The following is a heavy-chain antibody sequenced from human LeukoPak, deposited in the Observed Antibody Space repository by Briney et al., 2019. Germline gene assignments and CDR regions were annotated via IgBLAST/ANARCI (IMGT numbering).Heavy chain of an antibody. J-gene: IGHJ6*03. Sequence: SETLSLTCAVSGGSISSGGYSWSWIRQPPGKGLEYIGYIYYSENTNYNPSLKSRVTISLDTSKNQFSLKLTSVTAADTAVYYCARVVSSSWEYYYYMDVWGKGTTVTIPS. CDR1: GGSISSGGYS. V-gene: IGHV4-61*08. CDR2: IYYSENT. D-gene: IGHD6-13*01. CDR3: ARVVSSSWEYYYYMDV.